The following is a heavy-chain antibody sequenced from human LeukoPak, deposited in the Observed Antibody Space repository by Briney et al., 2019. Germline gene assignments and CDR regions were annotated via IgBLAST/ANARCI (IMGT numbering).Heavy chain of an antibody. D-gene: IGHD1-26*01. CDR3: ARDGDSSGSDDVDY. Sequence: ASVKVSCKASGFTCTDYYMHWVRQAPGQGLEWMGWINPNSGDTNYAQNFQGRVTMTRDTSISTAYMELSRLRSDDTAVYYCARDGDSSGSDDVDYWGQGTLVTVSS. CDR1: GFTCTDYY. CDR2: INPNSGDT. V-gene: IGHV1-2*02. J-gene: IGHJ4*02.